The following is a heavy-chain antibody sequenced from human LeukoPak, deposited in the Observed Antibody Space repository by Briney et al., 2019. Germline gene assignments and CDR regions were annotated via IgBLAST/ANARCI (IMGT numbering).Heavy chain of an antibody. CDR1: GYSFTSYW. CDR2: IYPGDSDT. D-gene: IGHD3-22*01. Sequence: PGESLKISCKGSGYSFTSYWIGWVRQMPGKGREGMGIIYPGDSDTRYSPSFQGQVTISADKSISTAYLQWSSLKASDTAMYYCARGTERDYYDSSGYHPGDYWGRGTLVTVSS. CDR3: ARGTERDYYDSSGYHPGDY. V-gene: IGHV5-51*01. J-gene: IGHJ4*02.